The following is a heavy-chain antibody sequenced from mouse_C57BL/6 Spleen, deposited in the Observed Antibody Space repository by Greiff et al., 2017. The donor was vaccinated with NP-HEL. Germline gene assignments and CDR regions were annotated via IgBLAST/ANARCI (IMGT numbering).Heavy chain of an antibody. CDR1: GYTFTDYN. V-gene: IGHV1-18*01. CDR3: AREYGSRYFDV. D-gene: IGHD1-1*01. CDR2: INPNNGGT. J-gene: IGHJ1*03. Sequence: VQLKESGPELVKPGASVKIPCKASGYTFTDYNMDWVKQSHGKSLEWIGDINPNNGGTIYNQKFKGKATLTVDKSSSTAYMELRSLTSEDTAVYYCAREYGSRYFDVWGTGTTVTVSS.